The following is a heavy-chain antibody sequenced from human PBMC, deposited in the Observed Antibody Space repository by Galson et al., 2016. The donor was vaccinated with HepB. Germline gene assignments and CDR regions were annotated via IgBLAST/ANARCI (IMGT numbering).Heavy chain of an antibody. V-gene: IGHV3-7*01. CDR2: IKEDGSET. CDR3: ARLRPRSYFDY. J-gene: IGHJ4*02. CDR1: GFTLKNYN. Sequence: SLRLSCAASGFTLKNYNMNWVRQAPGKGLEWVASIKEDGSETYYVDSVKGRFTISRDNAKNSLYLQMSSLRAEDTAVFYCARLRPRSYFDYWGQGTLSPSPQ.